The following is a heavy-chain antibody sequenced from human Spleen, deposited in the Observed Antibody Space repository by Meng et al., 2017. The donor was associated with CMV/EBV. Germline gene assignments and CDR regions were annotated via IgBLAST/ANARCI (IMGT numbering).Heavy chain of an antibody. Sequence: VSGGSVSSDSYYWSWIRQPPGKGLEWIGYIYYSGSTNYNPSLTSRVTISLDTSKSQFSLKLSSLTAADTAVYYCARWQQLARGWFDPWGQGTLVTVSS. CDR2: IYYSGST. J-gene: IGHJ5*02. CDR3: ARWQQLARGWFDP. CDR1: GGSVSSDSYY. V-gene: IGHV4-61*01. D-gene: IGHD6-13*01.